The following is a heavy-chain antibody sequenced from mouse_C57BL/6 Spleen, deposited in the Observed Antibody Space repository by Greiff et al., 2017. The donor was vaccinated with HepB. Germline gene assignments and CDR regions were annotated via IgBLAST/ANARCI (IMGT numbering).Heavy chain of an antibody. D-gene: IGHD1-1*01. J-gene: IGHJ4*01. CDR3: ARQITTVVERAGSMDD. CDR1: GYSFTDYN. V-gene: IGHV1-39*01. CDR2: INPNYGTT. Sequence: VQLKQSGPELVKPGASVKISCKASGYSFTDYNMNWVKQSNGKSLEWIGVINPNYGTTSYNQKFKGKATLTVDQSSSTAYMQLNSLTSEDSAVYYSARQITTVVERAGSMDDWGQGTSVTVSS.